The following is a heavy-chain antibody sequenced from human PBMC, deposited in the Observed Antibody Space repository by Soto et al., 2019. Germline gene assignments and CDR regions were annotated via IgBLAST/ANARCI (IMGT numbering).Heavy chain of an antibody. CDR1: GFTFSSYG. J-gene: IGHJ6*02. V-gene: IGHV3-33*01. D-gene: IGHD3-22*01. CDR2: IWYDGSNK. CDR3: ARDGPPNYYDSSGYYLYYYCGMDV. Sequence: PGGSLRLSCAASGFTFSSYGMHWVRQAPGKGLEWVAVIWYDGSNKYYADSVKGRFTISRDNSKNTLYLQMNSPRAEDTAVYYCARDGPPNYYDSSGYYLYYYCGMDVWGQGTTVTVSS.